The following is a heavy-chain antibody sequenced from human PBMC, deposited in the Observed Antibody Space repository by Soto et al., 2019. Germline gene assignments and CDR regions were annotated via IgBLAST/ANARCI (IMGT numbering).Heavy chain of an antibody. CDR2: IRSKANSYAT. CDR3: TSQRSLGPDY. V-gene: IGHV3-73*01. J-gene: IGHJ4*02. CDR1: AFTFSGSA. Sequence: EVQLVESGGGLVQPGGSLKLSCAASAFTFSGSAMHWVRQASGKGLEWVGRIRSKANSYATAYAASVKGRFTISRDDSKNTAYLQMNSLKTEDTAVYYCTSQRSLGPDYWGQGTLVTVSS.